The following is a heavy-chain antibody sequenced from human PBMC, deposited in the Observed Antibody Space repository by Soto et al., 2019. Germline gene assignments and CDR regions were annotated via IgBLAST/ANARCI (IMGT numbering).Heavy chain of an antibody. CDR1: GFTFSSYA. J-gene: IGHJ4*02. D-gene: IGHD6-19*01. CDR3: AKVVRAGGWYYYFDY. CDR2: ISGSGGST. Sequence: GGSLRLSCAASGFTFSSYAMSWVRQAPGKGLEWVSAISGSGGSTYYADSVKGRFTISRDNSKNTLYLQMNSLRAEDTAVYYCAKVVRAGGWYYYFDYWGQGTLVTVSS. V-gene: IGHV3-23*01.